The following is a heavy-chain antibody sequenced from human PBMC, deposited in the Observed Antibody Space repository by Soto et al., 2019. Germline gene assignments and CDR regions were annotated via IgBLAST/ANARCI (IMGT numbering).Heavy chain of an antibody. CDR2: IYSSGST. D-gene: IGHD1-1*01. V-gene: IGHV4-61*01. Sequence: LSLTCTVSGGSVSSDTHYWSWIRQPPGKRLEWIGFIYSSGSTNYNPSLKSRATMSVDTSKNQFSLKLRSVIVADTAVYHCARFVRSCSGTTCYTRADVWGQGTTVTVSS. CDR3: ARFVRSCSGTTCYTRADV. CDR1: GGSVSSDTHY. J-gene: IGHJ6*02.